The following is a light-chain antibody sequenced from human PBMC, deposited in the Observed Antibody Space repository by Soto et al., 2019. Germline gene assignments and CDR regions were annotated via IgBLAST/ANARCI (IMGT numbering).Light chain of an antibody. CDR1: QSVSSN. Sequence: IVVTQSPATLSVSPGERATLSCRASQSVSSNLAWYQQKPGQAPRLLIYGASTRATGISARFSGSGSGTEFTLTISSLEPEDFAVYYCQQRSNWPLTFGQGTRLEIK. J-gene: IGKJ5*01. V-gene: IGKV3-11*01. CDR3: QQRSNWPLT. CDR2: GAS.